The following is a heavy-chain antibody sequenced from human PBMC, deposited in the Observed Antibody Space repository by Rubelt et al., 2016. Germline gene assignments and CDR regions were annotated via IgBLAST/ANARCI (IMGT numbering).Heavy chain of an antibody. CDR3: ASQLWTAMVTFGLGY. CDR1: GGSFSDYY. CDR2: INHSGST. D-gene: IGHD5-18*01. Sequence: QVQLQQWGAGLLKPSETLSLTCAVYGGSFSDYYWSWIRQSPGKGLEWIGEINHSGSTNYNPSLKSRVTISVDTSKNQFSLKLSSVTAADTAVYYCASQLWTAMVTFGLGYWGQGTLVTVSS. J-gene: IGHJ4*02. V-gene: IGHV4-34*01.